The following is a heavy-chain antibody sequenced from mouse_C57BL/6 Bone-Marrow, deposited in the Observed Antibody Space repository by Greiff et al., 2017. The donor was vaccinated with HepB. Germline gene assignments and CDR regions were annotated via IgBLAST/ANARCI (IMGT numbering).Heavy chain of an antibody. V-gene: IGHV14-4*01. D-gene: IGHD6-1*01. CDR3: TTYLPYFDY. CDR1: GFNFTDDY. CDR2: IDPENGDT. J-gene: IGHJ2*01. Sequence: VQLQQSGAELVRPGASVKLSCTASGFNFTDDYMHWVKQRPEQGLEWIGWIDPENGDTEYAPKFQGKATITVDTSSNTAYLQISSLTSEDTAVYYCTTYLPYFDYRGQGTTLTVSS.